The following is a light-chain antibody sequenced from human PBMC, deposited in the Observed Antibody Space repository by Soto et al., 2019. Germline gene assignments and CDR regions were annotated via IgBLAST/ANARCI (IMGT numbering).Light chain of an antibody. CDR2: AAS. V-gene: IGKV1-39*01. Sequence: DTQMTQSPSSMSASVGDRVTITCLASQSISSYLNWYQQKPGKAPKLLIYAASSLQSGVPSRFSGSGSGTDFTLTISSLQPEDFATYYCQQSYSTPVTFGQGTKVDI. J-gene: IGKJ1*01. CDR1: QSISSY. CDR3: QQSYSTPVT.